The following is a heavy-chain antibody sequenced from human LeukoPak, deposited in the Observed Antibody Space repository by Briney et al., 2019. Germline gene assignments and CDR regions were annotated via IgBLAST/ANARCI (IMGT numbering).Heavy chain of an antibody. CDR2: ISGSGGST. J-gene: IGHJ4*02. D-gene: IGHD4-17*01. CDR1: GFTFSSYS. CDR3: AKLKPRTTVNYFDY. V-gene: IGHV3-23*01. Sequence: GGSLRLSCAASGFTFSSYSMSWVRQAPGKGLEWVSAISGSGGSTYYADSVKGRFTISRDNSKSTLYLQMNSLRAEDTAVYYCAKLKPRTTVNYFDYWGQGTLVTVSS.